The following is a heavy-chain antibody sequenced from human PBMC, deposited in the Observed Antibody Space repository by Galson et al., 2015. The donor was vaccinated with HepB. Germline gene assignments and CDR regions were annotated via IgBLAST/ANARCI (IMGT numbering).Heavy chain of an antibody. D-gene: IGHD7-27*01. CDR3: VRGPAGASGKFDF. CDR1: GFTFSPYS. CDR2: ISGGSVYI. Sequence: SLRLSCAASGFTFSPYSMNWVRQAPGKGLEWVSSISGGSVYIYYAESLKGRFTISRDNAKNSLYLQMNSLRAEDTAVYYCVRGPAGASGKFDFWGQGTLVTVSS. J-gene: IGHJ4*02. V-gene: IGHV3-21*01.